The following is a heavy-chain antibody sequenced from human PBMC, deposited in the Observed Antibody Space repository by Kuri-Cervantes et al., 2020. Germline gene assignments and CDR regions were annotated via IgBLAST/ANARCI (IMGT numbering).Heavy chain of an antibody. CDR1: GFTFSSYG. J-gene: IGHJ4*02. CDR3: AKGAHFDY. V-gene: IGHV3-33*08. Sequence: GGSLRLSCAASGFTFSSYGMHWVRQAPGKGLEWVAVIWYDGSNKYYADSVKGRFTISRDNSENNLFLQMNYLRVEDTAVYYCAKGAHFDYWGPGTLVTVSS. D-gene: IGHD3-16*01. CDR2: IWYDGSNK.